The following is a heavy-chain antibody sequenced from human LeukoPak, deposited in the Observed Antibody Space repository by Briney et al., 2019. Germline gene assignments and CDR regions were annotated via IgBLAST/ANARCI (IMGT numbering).Heavy chain of an antibody. CDR1: GFTFSSYA. CDR2: ISYDGSNK. J-gene: IGHJ4*02. D-gene: IGHD5-18*01. Sequence: GGSLRLSCAASGFTFSSYAMHWVRQAPGKGLEWVAVISYDGSNKYYADSVKGRFTISRDNSKNTLYLQMNSLRAEDTAVYYCAKDQDWPTAMITNWGQGTLVTVSS. V-gene: IGHV3-30*04. CDR3: AKDQDWPTAMITN.